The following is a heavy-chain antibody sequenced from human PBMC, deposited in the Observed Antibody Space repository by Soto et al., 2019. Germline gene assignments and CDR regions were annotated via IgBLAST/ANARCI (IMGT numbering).Heavy chain of an antibody. CDR3: AREGGRGSRDCYFNV. J-gene: IGHJ2*01. V-gene: IGHV4-30-2*01. CDR1: GGSISSGGYS. CDR2: IFHSGST. D-gene: IGHD3-16*01. Sequence: QLQLQESGSGLVKPSQTLSLTCAVSGGSISSGGYSWSWLRQPPGKGLEWIGYIFHSGSTYYNPSLNTRVPMSGDRPKNHCSLELRTVTDADTAVYYCAREGGRGSRDCYFNVCAGGTLVTVSS.